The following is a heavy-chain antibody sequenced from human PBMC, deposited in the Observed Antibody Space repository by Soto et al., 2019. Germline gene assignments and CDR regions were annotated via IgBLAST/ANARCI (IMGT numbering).Heavy chain of an antibody. CDR1: GGSISTYY. D-gene: IGHD3-3*01. J-gene: IGHJ5*02. CDR3: AIGRRKKSGSNTWFDP. CDR2: IYASGST. Sequence: QVQLQESGPGLVKPSETLSLTCTVSGGSISTYYWSWIRQPAGKGLEWIGRIYASGSTNYNPSLKSRVTMSVATSKNQFSLKLSSVTAADTAVYYCAIGRRKKSGSNTWFDPWGRGTLVTVSS. V-gene: IGHV4-4*07.